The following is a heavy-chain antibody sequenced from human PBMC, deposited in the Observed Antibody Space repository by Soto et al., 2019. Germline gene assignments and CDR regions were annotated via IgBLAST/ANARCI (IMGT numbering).Heavy chain of an antibody. V-gene: IGHV4-39*01. J-gene: IGHJ3*02. CDR1: GGSISSSSYY. Sequence: PSETLSLTCTVSGGSISSSSYYWGWIRQPPGKGLEWIGSIYYSGSTYYNPSLKSRVTISVDTSKNQFSLKLSSVTAADTAVYYCARHCCRGRPHKTSGLFSTDVDIWGQGTMVTVS. D-gene: IGHD2-21*01. CDR2: IYYSGST. CDR3: ARHCCRGRPHKTSGLFSTDVDI.